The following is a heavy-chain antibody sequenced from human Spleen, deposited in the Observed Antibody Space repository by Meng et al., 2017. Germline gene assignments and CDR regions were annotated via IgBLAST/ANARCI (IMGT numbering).Heavy chain of an antibody. CDR3: ARGFPYYYDKSNAYYRDY. CDR2: INPNSGGT. V-gene: IGHV1-2*06. D-gene: IGHD3-22*01. CDR1: GGTFSSYA. J-gene: IGHJ4*02. Sequence: ASVKVSCKASGGTFSSYAISWLRQAPGQGLEWMGRINPNSGGTNYAQKFQGRVTMTRDTSISTAYMELSRLRSDDTAVYYCARGFPYYYDKSNAYYRDYWGQGTLVTVSS.